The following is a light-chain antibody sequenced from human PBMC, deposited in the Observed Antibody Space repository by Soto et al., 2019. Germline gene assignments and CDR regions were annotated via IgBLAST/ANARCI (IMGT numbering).Light chain of an antibody. J-gene: IGLJ3*02. CDR1: SSDVGGYNY. CDR3: ISYTSSSTWV. V-gene: IGLV2-14*01. Sequence: QSALTQPASVSGSPGQSITISCTGTSSDVGGYNYVSWNQQHPGKAPKLMIYEVSNRPSGVSDRFSGSRSGNTASLTISGLQAEDESDYYCISYTSSSTWVFGGGTQLTVL. CDR2: EVS.